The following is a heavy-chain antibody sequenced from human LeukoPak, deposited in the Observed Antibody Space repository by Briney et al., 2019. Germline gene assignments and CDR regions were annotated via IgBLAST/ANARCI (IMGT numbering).Heavy chain of an antibody. CDR1: GDTVSSNSAA. CDR2: TYYRSKWYY. Sequence: KPSQTLSLTCDISGDTVSSNSAAWNWIRQSPSRGLEWLGRTYYRSKWYYDYAVSVKSRITISPDTSKNQFSLQLNPVTADDTAVYYCARGFALDFWGQGTMVTVSS. CDR3: ARGFALDF. J-gene: IGHJ3*01. V-gene: IGHV6-1*01.